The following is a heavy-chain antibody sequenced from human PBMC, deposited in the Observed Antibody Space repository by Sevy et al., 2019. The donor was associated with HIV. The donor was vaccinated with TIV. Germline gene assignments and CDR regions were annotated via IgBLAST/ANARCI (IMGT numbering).Heavy chain of an antibody. CDR1: GFTFSSYG. J-gene: IGHJ4*02. CDR3: ARATYYYDSSGYYALDY. Sequence: GGSLRLSCAASGFTFSSYGMHWVRQAPGKGLEWVAVIWYDGSNKYYADSVKGRFTISRDNSKNTLYLQMNSLRAEDTAVYYCARATYYYDSSGYYALDYWGQGTLVTVSS. V-gene: IGHV3-33*01. D-gene: IGHD3-22*01. CDR2: IWYDGSNK.